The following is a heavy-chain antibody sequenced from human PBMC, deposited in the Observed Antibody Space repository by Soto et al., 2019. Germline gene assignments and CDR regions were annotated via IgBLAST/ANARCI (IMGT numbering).Heavy chain of an antibody. CDR1: GLDFSSEV. Sequence: GGALGLSCAASGLDFSSEVMCWVRQAPGKGLEWVSSISGSGRTIYHADSMRGRFAISRDNSKNSLYLQLNNLRVDDTAVYYCAKVGPSYYYAMDVWGHGTTCTVSS. D-gene: IGHD1-26*01. CDR2: ISGSGRTI. V-gene: IGHV3-23*01. J-gene: IGHJ6*02. CDR3: AKVGPSYYYAMDV.